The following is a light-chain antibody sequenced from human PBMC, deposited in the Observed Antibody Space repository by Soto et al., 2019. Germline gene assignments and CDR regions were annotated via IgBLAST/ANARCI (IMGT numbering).Light chain of an antibody. CDR2: KAS. Sequence: QMTNSPSTLSASVVDRVTITFRASQSISTWLAWYQQKPGKAPKLLIYKASTLKSGVPSRFSGSGSGTEFTLTISSLQPDDFATYYCQHYNSYSEACGQGTKGDIK. CDR1: QSISTW. J-gene: IGKJ1*01. CDR3: QHYNSYSEA. V-gene: IGKV1-5*03.